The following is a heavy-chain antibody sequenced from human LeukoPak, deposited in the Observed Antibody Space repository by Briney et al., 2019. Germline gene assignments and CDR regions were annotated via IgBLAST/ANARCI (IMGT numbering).Heavy chain of an antibody. CDR1: GFTFKNFG. CDR3: ARGSQLWFSLTSFNM. J-gene: IGHJ3*02. D-gene: IGHD3-10*01. Sequence: GKSLRLSCVASGFTFKNFGVHWVRQAPGKGLEWVAVISFDGRNIHYGDSVKGRFTISRDNSKNTLYLQMNSLRDEDTAVYFCARGSQLWFSLTSFNMWGQGTMVTVSS. CDR2: ISFDGRNI. V-gene: IGHV3-30*03.